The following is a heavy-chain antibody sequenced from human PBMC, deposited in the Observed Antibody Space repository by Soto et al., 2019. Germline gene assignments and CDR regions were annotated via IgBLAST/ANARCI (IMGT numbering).Heavy chain of an antibody. CDR1: GFTFSSYS. CDR3: ARMLKQLGLIWLDP. D-gene: IGHD6-6*01. J-gene: IGHJ5*02. V-gene: IGHV3-48*01. CDR2: ISSSSSTI. Sequence: PGGSLRLSCAASGFTFSSYSMNWVRQAPGKGLEWVSYISSSSSTIYYADSVKGRFTISRDNAKNSLYLQMNSLRAEDTAVYYCARMLKQLGLIWLDPWGQGTLVTVSS.